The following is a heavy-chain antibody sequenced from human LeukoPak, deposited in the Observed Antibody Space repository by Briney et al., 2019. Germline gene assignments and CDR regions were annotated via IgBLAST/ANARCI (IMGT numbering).Heavy chain of an antibody. J-gene: IGHJ4*02. D-gene: IGHD3-10*01. V-gene: IGHV4-34*01. CDR2: INHSGST. CDR3: ARIRLRFGEFRRVPYYFDY. CDR1: GGSFSGYY. Sequence: PSETLSLTCAVYGGSFSGYYWSWIRQPPGKGLEWIGEINHSGSTNYNPSLKSRVTISVDTSKNHFSLKLSSVTAADTAVYYCARIRLRFGEFRRVPYYFDYWGQGTLVTVSS.